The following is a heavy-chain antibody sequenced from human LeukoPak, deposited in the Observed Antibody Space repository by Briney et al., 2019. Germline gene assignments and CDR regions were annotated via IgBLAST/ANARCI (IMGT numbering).Heavy chain of an antibody. CDR2: INPSGGST. CDR1: GYTFTSYY. Sequence: ASVKVSCKASGYTFTSYYMHWVRQAPGQGLEWMGIINPSGGSTSYAQKFQGRVTMTRDMSTSTVYMELSSLRSEDTAVYYCARDRWNIAAAGRYWFDPWGQGTLVTVSS. CDR3: ARDRWNIAAAGRYWFDP. D-gene: IGHD6-13*01. V-gene: IGHV1-46*01. J-gene: IGHJ5*02.